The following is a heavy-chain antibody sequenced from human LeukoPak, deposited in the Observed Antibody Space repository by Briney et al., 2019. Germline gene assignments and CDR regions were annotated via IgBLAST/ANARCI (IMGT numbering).Heavy chain of an antibody. D-gene: IGHD2-2*01. V-gene: IGHV1-2*02. Sequence: ASVKVSCKASGYTFTGYYMHWVRQAPGQGLEWMGSIHPNSGGTNYAQKFQGRVTMTRDTSISTAYMELSRLRSDDTAVYYCARELHETSCYGCYWFDPWGQETLVTVSS. CDR2: IHPNSGGT. J-gene: IGHJ5*02. CDR1: GYTFTGYY. CDR3: ARELHETSCYGCYWFDP.